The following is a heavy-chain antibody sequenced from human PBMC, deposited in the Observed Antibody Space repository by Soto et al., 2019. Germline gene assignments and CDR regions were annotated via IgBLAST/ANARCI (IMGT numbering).Heavy chain of an antibody. J-gene: IGHJ4*02. V-gene: IGHV3-21*01. Sequence: GGSLRLSCAASGFTFSSYWMTWVRQAPGKGLEWISSIRSSGGNIYYADSVKGRFTISRDNAKNSLYLQMNSLRAEDTAVYYCARDAPTSGNSYGHTFDSWGQGTLVTVSS. CDR1: GFTFSSYW. CDR3: ARDAPTSGNSYGHTFDS. D-gene: IGHD5-18*01. CDR2: IRSSGGNI.